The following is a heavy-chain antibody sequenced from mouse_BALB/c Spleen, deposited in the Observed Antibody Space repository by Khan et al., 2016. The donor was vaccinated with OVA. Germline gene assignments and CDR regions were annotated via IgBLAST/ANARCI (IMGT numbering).Heavy chain of an antibody. D-gene: IGHD1-1*01. V-gene: IGHV5-6*01. CDR2: ISTGGHYT. CDR1: GFTFSTYG. J-gene: IGHJ3*01. CDR3: ARLAYYYDSEGFDY. Sequence: EVELVKSGGDLVKPGGSLKLSCAVSGFTFSTYGMSWVRQTPDMRLEWVATISTGGHYTYYPDSVKGRFTISRDNAMNTLYLQMSILKSEDTAIYYCARLAYYYDSEGFDYWGQGTLVAVSA.